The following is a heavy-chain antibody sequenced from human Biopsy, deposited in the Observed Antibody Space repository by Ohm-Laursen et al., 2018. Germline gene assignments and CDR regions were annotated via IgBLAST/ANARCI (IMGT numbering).Heavy chain of an antibody. CDR2: IYYSGST. CDR3: ARATNSTGWPYYYFYGMDV. Sequence: GTLSLTCPVSGGSISSDYWSWIRQTPGKGLEWIGYIYYSGSTSYNPSLKSRVTISVDTSKNQFSLRLNSVTAADTAVYYCARATNSTGWPYYYFYGMDVWGQGTTVTVSS. D-gene: IGHD2/OR15-2a*01. V-gene: IGHV4-59*01. CDR1: GGSISSDY. J-gene: IGHJ6*02.